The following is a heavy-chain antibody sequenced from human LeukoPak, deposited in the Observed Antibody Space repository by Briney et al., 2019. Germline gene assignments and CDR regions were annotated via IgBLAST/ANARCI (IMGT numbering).Heavy chain of an antibody. D-gene: IGHD1-26*01. CDR1: GFTFSSYW. J-gene: IGHJ4*02. CDR3: TRAEGGSYDY. Sequence: GGSLRLSCAASGFTFSSYWMHWVRQAPGKELVWVSRISTDGSNTNYADSVKGRFTISRDNAKNTLYLQMNSLRAEDTAVYYCTRAEGGSYDYWGQGTLVTVSS. V-gene: IGHV3-74*01. CDR2: ISTDGSNT.